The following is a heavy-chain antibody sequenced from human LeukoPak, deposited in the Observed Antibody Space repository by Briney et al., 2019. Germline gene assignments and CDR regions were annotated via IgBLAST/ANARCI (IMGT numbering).Heavy chain of an antibody. CDR2: ISYDGSNK. V-gene: IGHV3-30*18. J-gene: IGHJ4*02. CDR1: GFTFSSYG. D-gene: IGHD4-17*01. CDR3: AKTYGDSFFDY. Sequence: QPGGSLRLSCAASGFTFSSYGMHWVRLAPGKGLEWVAVISYDGSNKYYVDSVKGRFTISRDNSKNTLYLQMNSLRAEDTAVYYCAKTYGDSFFDYWGQGTLVTVSS.